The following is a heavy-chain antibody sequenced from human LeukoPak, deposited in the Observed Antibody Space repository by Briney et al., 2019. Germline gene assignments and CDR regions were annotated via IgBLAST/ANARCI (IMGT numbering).Heavy chain of an antibody. J-gene: IGHJ3*01. D-gene: IGHD3-10*02. Sequence: GRSLRLSCAASGFTFSSYAMHWVRQAPGKGLEGVAVISYDGSNKYYADSVKGRFTISRDNSKNTLYLQMNSLRAEDTAVYYCAKFFTGEYVRAFDVWGQGTMVTVSS. CDR2: ISYDGSNK. CDR3: AKFFTGEYVRAFDV. V-gene: IGHV3-30*18. CDR1: GFTFSSYA.